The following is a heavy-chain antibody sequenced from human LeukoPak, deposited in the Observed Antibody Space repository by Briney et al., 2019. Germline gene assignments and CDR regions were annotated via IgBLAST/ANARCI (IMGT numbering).Heavy chain of an antibody. CDR3: ARSGAWLADY. J-gene: IGHJ4*02. CDR1: GGSFSEYY. D-gene: IGHD5-24*01. V-gene: IGHV4-34*01. Sequence: SETLSLTCAVYGGSFSEYYWSWIRQPPGKGLEWIGEINHSGSTNYNPSLKSRVTISIDTSKNQFSVKLRSVTAADTAVYYCARSGAWLADYWGQGTLVTVSS. CDR2: INHSGST.